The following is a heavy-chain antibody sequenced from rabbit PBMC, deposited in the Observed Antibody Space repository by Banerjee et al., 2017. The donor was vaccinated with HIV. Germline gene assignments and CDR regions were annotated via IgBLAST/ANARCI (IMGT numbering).Heavy chain of an antibody. D-gene: IGHD4-1*01. Sequence: QSLEESGGDLVKPGASLTLTCEASGFSYSGGYDMCWVRQAPGKGLEWIACIYTGHGGTYYASWARGRFTISKTSSTTVTLQMTSLTAADTATYFCARDLAGVTGWNFNLWGPGTLVTVS. V-gene: IGHV1S40*01. CDR1: GFSYSGGYD. CDR2: IYTGHGGT. J-gene: IGHJ4*01. CDR3: ARDLAGVTGWNFNL.